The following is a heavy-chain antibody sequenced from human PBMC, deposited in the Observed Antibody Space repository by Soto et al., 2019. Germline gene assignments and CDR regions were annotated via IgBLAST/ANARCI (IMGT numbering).Heavy chain of an antibody. D-gene: IGHD3-9*01. CDR3: ARGQNVLRYFDWLYPFDY. CDR2: ISYDGSNK. J-gene: IGHJ4*02. CDR1: GFTFSSYA. Sequence: HPGGSLRLSCAASGFTFSSYAMHWVRQAPGKGLEWVAVISYDGSNKYYADSVKGRFTISRDNSKNTLYLQMNSLRAEDTAVYYCARGQNVLRYFDWLYPFDYWGQGTLVTVSS. V-gene: IGHV3-30-3*01.